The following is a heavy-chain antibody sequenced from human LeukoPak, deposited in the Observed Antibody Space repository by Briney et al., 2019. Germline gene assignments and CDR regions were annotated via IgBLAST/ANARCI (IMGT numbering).Heavy chain of an antibody. D-gene: IGHD2-2*02. CDR1: GFTFSSYA. CDR3: ARGDYKVVPAAIAGYYGMDV. J-gene: IGHJ6*02. Sequence: PGGSLRLSCAASGFTFSSYAMHWVRQAPGKGLEWVAVISYDGSNKYYADSVKGRFTISRDNSKNTLYLQMNSLRAEDTAVYYCARGDYKVVPAAIAGYYGMDVWGQGTTVTVSS. V-gene: IGHV3-30-3*01. CDR2: ISYDGSNK.